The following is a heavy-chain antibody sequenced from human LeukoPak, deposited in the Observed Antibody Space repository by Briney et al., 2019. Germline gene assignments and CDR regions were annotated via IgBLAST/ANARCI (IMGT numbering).Heavy chain of an antibody. J-gene: IGHJ6*03. CDR1: GGSISSSSYY. V-gene: IGHV4-39*07. CDR2: TYYSGST. Sequence: SETLSLTCTVSGGSISSSSYYWGWIRQPPGKGLEWIGSTYYSGSTYYNPSLKSRVTISVDTSKNQFSLKLSSVTAAETAVYYCAREGRYRYGYNEYHSYMDIWGKGTTVTVSS. CDR3: AREGRYRYGYNEYHSYMDI. D-gene: IGHD5-24*01.